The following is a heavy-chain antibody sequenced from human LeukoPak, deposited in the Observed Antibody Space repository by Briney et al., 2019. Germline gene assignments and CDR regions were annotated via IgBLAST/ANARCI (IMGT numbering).Heavy chain of an antibody. CDR1: GYSFTSYW. D-gene: IGHD5-24*01. V-gene: IGHV5-51*01. CDR2: IYPGDSDT. Sequence: GESLKISCKGSGYSFTSYWIGWVRQMPGKGLEWMGIIYPGDSDTRCSPSFQGQVTISADKSISTAYLQWSSLKASDTAMYYCARTGDGYNSMDYFDYWGQGTLVTVSS. J-gene: IGHJ4*02. CDR3: ARTGDGYNSMDYFDY.